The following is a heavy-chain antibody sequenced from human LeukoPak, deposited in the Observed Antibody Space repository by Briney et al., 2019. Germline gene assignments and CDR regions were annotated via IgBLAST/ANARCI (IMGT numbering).Heavy chain of an antibody. CDR3: ATDYGSGTYYNDNP. Sequence: GGSLRLSCAASGFTVSSSYMSWVRQAPGKGLEWVSVTFSSGTTFYADSVKGRFTISRDNSENTLYLQMNSLRADDTAVYYCATDYGSGTYYNDNPWGQGTLVTVSS. CDR2: TFSSGTT. D-gene: IGHD3-10*01. CDR1: GFTVSSSY. V-gene: IGHV3-53*01. J-gene: IGHJ5*02.